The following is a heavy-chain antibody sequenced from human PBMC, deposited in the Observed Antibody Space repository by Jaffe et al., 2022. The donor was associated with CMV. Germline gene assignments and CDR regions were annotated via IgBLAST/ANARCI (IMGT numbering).Heavy chain of an antibody. CDR1: GDSISSGGYY. V-gene: IGHV4-31*03. CDR2: IYYSGRT. CDR3: ARGSACTNGGCYYVDYGMDV. J-gene: IGHJ6*02. D-gene: IGHD2-8*01. Sequence: QVQLQESGPGLVKPSQTLSLTCSVSGDSISSGGYYWSWIRQHPGKGLEWIGYIYYSGRTYYNPSLKSRITISLDTSKNQFSLKLNSVTAADTAVYYCARGSACTNGGCYYVDYGMDVWGQGTTVTVSS.